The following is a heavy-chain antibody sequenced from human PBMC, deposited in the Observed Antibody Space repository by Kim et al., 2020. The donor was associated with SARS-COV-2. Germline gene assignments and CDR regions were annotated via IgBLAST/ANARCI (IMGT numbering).Heavy chain of an antibody. D-gene: IGHD4-17*01. V-gene: IGHV3-53*01. CDR2: IDRDGDT. J-gene: IGHJ2*01. Sequence: GGSLRLSCVASGFILSSHYMTWVRQAPGKGLEWVSVIDRDGDTRYADSVKGRFTISRDKSKNTLFLQMNSLRAEDTAIYFCARDTDSQSRFFDLWGRGTQVTVSP. CDR3: ARDTDSQSRFFDL. CDR1: GFILSSHY.